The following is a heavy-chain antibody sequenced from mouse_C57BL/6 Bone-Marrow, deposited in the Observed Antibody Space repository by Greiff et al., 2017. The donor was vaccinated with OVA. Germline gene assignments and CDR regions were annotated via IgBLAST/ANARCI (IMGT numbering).Heavy chain of an antibody. CDR3: ARDPSYYYGTAY. V-gene: IGHV3-6*01. CDR2: ISYDGSN. Sequence: EVQLQESGPGLVKPSQSLSLTCSVTGYSITSGYYWNWIRQFPGNKLEWMGYISYDGSNNYNPSLKNRISITRDTSKNQFFLKLNSVTTEDTATYYCARDPSYYYGTAYWGQGTLVTVSA. J-gene: IGHJ3*01. D-gene: IGHD1-1*01. CDR1: GYSITSGYY.